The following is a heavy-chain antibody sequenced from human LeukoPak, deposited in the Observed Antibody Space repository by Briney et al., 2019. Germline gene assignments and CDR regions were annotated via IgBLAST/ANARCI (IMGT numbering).Heavy chain of an antibody. CDR1: GFTFSSYS. V-gene: IGHV3-21*01. Sequence: GGSLRLSCAASGFTFSSYSMNWVRQAPGKGLEWVSSISSSSSYIYYADSVKGRFTISRDNAKNSLYLQMNSLRAEDTAVYYCARRIVRGLDRYYYYGMDVWGKGTTVTVSS. D-gene: IGHD3-10*01. CDR3: ARRIVRGLDRYYYYGMDV. J-gene: IGHJ6*04. CDR2: ISSSSSYI.